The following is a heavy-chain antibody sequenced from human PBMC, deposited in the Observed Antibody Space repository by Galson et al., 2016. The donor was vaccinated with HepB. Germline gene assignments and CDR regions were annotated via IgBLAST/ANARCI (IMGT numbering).Heavy chain of an antibody. V-gene: IGHV3-48*04. CDR2: ISSSSSTI. D-gene: IGHD6-25*01. J-gene: IGHJ4*02. CDR3: TRAPIAAAYYFDY. Sequence: SLRLSCAASGFTQSSYSMNWVRQAPGKGLEWVSYISSSSSTIYYADSVKGRFTISRDNAKNSLYLQMNSLRAEDTAVYYCTRAPIAAAYYFDYWGQGTLVTVSS. CDR1: GFTQSSYS.